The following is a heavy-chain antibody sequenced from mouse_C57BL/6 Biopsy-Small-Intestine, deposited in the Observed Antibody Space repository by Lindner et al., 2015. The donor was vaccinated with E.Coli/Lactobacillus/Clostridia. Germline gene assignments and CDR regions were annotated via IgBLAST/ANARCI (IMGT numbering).Heavy chain of an antibody. CDR3: ASEYCSGGGCYSDL. D-gene: IGHD1-1*02. CDR1: GYTFTGYY. Sequence: SVKVSCKASGYTFTGYYMHWVRQAPGQGLEWMGWINPNSGGTRSAQKFQGRVTMTRDTSISTAYMELSGLTSDDTAVYYCASEYCSGGGCYSDLWGQGTLVTVSS. V-gene: IGHV1-72*04. J-gene: IGHJ4*01. CDR2: INPNSGGT.